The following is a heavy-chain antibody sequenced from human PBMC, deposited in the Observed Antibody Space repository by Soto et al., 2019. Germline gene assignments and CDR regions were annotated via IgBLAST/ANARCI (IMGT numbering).Heavy chain of an antibody. Sequence: GGSLRLSCAASGFTVSSFYMTWVRQAPGKGLEWVSVISSDDSTYYADSVKGRFTISRDNSKNTLYLQINSLRAEDTAVYYCARNRFGGAYNFWHGGQGTLVTVSS. CDR1: GFTVSSFY. V-gene: IGHV3-66*01. CDR2: ISSDDST. CDR3: ARNRFGGAYNFWH. J-gene: IGHJ4*02. D-gene: IGHD3-3*01.